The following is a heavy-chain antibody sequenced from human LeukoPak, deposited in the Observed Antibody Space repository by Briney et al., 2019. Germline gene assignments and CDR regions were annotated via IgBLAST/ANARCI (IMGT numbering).Heavy chain of an antibody. V-gene: IGHV3-21*01. CDR3: ARDGISGYDSSGYYEPFDY. CDR2: ISSSSSYI. CDR1: GFTFSSYS. J-gene: IGHJ4*02. Sequence: PGRSLRLSCAASGFTFSSYSMNWVRQAPGKGLEWVSSISSSSSYIYYAGSVKGRFTISRDNAKNSLYLQMNSLRAEDTAVYYCARDGISGYDSSGYYEPFDYWGQGTLVTVSS. D-gene: IGHD3-22*01.